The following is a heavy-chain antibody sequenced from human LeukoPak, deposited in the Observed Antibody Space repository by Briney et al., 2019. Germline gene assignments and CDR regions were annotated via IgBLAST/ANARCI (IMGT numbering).Heavy chain of an antibody. CDR1: GGSFSGYY. CDR3: ARGRWQQLGYFDY. J-gene: IGHJ4*02. V-gene: IGHV4-34*01. Sequence: RPSETLSLTCAVYGGSFSGYYWSWIRQPPGKGLEWIGEINHSGSTNYNPSLKSRVTISVDASKNQFSLKLSSVAAADTAVYYCARGRWQQLGYFDYWAQGTLVTVSS. D-gene: IGHD6-13*01. CDR2: INHSGST.